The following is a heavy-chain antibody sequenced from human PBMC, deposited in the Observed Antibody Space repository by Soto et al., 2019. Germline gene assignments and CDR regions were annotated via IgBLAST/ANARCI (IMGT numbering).Heavy chain of an antibody. V-gene: IGHV3-53*01. CDR1: GFTVRSNY. CDR3: ARTPRESGSYYYHGLDV. Sequence: PGGSLRLSCAASGFTVRSNYMNWVRQAPGQGLEWVSVIYSAGDTYYADSVEGRFTISRDSSENTLYLQMHSLRAEDTAVYYCARTPRESGSYYYHGLDVWGQGTTVTVSS. J-gene: IGHJ6*02. D-gene: IGHD1-26*01. CDR2: IYSAGDT.